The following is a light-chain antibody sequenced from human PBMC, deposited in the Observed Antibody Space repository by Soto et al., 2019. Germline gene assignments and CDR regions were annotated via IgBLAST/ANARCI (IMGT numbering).Light chain of an antibody. Sequence: EIVLTQSRGSLSLSPGERVALSCRASQSVINDYLAWYQQKFGQPPRLLIYGASRRATGIPDRFSGIGSGTDFTLTISRLEPEDFAVYFCQQYGNSPRTFGQGTKLEIK. V-gene: IGKV3-20*01. CDR1: QSVINDY. CDR3: QQYGNSPRT. CDR2: GAS. J-gene: IGKJ2*01.